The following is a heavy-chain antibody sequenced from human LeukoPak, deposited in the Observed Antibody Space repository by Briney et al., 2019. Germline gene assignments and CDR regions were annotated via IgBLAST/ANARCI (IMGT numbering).Heavy chain of an antibody. Sequence: SETLSLTCTVSGGSISSSSYYWGWIRQPPGKGLEWIGSIYRSGSTYYNPSLKSRVTISVDTSSSQFSLKLTSVTAADTAVYYCVAWFGDYNNWFDPWGQGTLVTVSS. CDR1: GGSISSSSYY. V-gene: IGHV4-39*07. J-gene: IGHJ5*02. CDR3: VAWFGDYNNWFDP. D-gene: IGHD3-10*01. CDR2: IYRSGST.